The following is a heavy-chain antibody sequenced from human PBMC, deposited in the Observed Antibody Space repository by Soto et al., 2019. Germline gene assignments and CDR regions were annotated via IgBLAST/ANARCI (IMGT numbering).Heavy chain of an antibody. J-gene: IGHJ4*02. V-gene: IGHV3-23*01. CDR2: ISGSGGST. CDR3: AKDLGYSSSSAHY. D-gene: IGHD6-6*01. CDR1: GVTFSSYA. Sequence: GGSLRLSCAVSGVTFSSYAMSWVRQAPGKGLEWVSAISGSGGSTYYADSVKGRFTISRDNSKNTLYLQMNSLRAEDTAVYYCAKDLGYSSSSAHYWGQGTLVTVSS.